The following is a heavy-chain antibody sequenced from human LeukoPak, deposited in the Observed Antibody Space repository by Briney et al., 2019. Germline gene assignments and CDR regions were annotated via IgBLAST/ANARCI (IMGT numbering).Heavy chain of an antibody. CDR3: ARDRVYLREFDY. J-gene: IGHJ4*02. CDR2: ISSTGSTI. V-gene: IGHV3-48*01. D-gene: IGHD5/OR15-5a*01. Sequence: GGSLRLSCAASGFTFSAYSLRWVRQAPGKGLEWLSYISSTGSTIYYAGSVKGRFTISRDNAKNSLYLQMNSLRVEDTAVYYCARDRVYLREFDYWGQGTLVTVSS. CDR1: GFTFSAYS.